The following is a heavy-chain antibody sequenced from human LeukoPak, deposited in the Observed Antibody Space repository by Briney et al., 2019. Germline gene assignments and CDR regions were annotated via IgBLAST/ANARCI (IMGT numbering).Heavy chain of an antibody. CDR1: GYTFTGYS. J-gene: IGHJ4*02. CDR3: VSGGDYGVYFDY. D-gene: IGHD4-17*01. CDR2: INPIGGGT. V-gene: IGHV1-2*02. Sequence: GASVKVSCKASGYTFTGYSMHWVRQAPGQGLEWMGWINPIGGGTKYVQEFQGRVTMTTDTSISTAYMELSSLRSDDTAVYYCVSGGDYGVYFDYWGQGTLVTVSS.